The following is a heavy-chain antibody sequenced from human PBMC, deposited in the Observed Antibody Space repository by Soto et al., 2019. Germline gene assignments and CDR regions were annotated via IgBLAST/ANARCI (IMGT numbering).Heavy chain of an antibody. J-gene: IGHJ4*02. D-gene: IGHD4-4*01. V-gene: IGHV3-23*01. CDR1: GFTFSSYG. Sequence: GGSLRLSCAASGFTFSSYGMHWVRQAPGKGLEWVSAISGSGGSTYYADSVKGRFTISRDNSKNTLYLQMNSLRAEDTAVYYCAKDADYSNYVEDYWGQGTLVTVSS. CDR3: AKDADYSNYVEDY. CDR2: ISGSGGST.